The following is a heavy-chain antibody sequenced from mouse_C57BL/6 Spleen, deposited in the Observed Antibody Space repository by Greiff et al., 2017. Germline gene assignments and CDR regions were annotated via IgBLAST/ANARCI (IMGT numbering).Heavy chain of an antibody. Sequence: EVKLVESGGDLVKPGGSLKLSCAASGFTFSSYGMSWVRQTPDKRLEWVATISSGGSYTYYPDSVKGRFTISRDNAKNTLYLQMSSLKSEDTAMYDCARRITTVVAHLYFGVWGTGTTVTVAT. D-gene: IGHD1-1*01. CDR3: ARRITTVVAHLYFGV. J-gene: IGHJ1*03. CDR2: ISSGGSYT. CDR1: GFTFSSYG. V-gene: IGHV5-6*02.